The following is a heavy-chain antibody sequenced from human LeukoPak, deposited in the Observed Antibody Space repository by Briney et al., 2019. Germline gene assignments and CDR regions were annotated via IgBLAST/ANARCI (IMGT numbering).Heavy chain of an antibody. CDR3: AKLDAVLRAFDI. J-gene: IGHJ3*02. Sequence: PGGSLRLSCAASGFTVSGDNMSWVRQSPAKGLEWVATFHSGGDTYYADSVKGRFTISRDNSKNTLYLQMNSLRAEDTAVYYCAKLDAVLRAFDIWGQGTMVTVSS. V-gene: IGHV3-53*01. D-gene: IGHD2-8*01. CDR2: FHSGGDT. CDR1: GFTVSGDN.